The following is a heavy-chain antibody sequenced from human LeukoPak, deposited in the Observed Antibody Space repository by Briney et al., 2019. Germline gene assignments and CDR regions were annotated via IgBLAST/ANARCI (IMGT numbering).Heavy chain of an antibody. J-gene: IGHJ3*02. D-gene: IGHD3-10*01. CDR2: INHSGST. Sequence: SETLSLTCTVSGYSISSGYYWSWIRQPPGKGLEWIGEINHSGSTNYNPSLKSRVTISVDTSKNQFSLKLSSVTAADTAVCYCARGGLTMVRGVILAYDAFDIWGQGAMVTVSS. CDR1: GYSISSGYY. CDR3: ARGGLTMVRGVILAYDAFDI. V-gene: IGHV4-38-2*02.